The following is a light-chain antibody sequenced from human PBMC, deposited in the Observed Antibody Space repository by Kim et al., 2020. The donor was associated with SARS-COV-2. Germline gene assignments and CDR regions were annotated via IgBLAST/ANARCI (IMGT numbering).Light chain of an antibody. Sequence: QSVLTQPPSASGTPGQRVTISCSGSSSNIGNNTANWYKQLPGTAPRLLIYSNDERPSGVPDRFSGSKSGTSASLAISGLQSEDEANYYCAAWDDSLNGWVFGGGTQLTVL. CDR3: AAWDDSLNGWV. J-gene: IGLJ3*02. V-gene: IGLV1-44*01. CDR1: SSNIGNNT. CDR2: SND.